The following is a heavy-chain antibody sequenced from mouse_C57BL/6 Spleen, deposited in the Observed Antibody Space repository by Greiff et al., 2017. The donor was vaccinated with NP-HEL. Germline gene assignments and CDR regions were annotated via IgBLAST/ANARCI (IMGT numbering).Heavy chain of an antibody. D-gene: IGHD2-3*01. J-gene: IGHJ1*03. CDR1: GYTFTSYW. V-gene: IGHV1-59*01. CDR2: IDPSDSYT. CDR3: ARSGDGHYWYFDV. Sequence: VQLQQPGAELVRPGTSVKLSCKASGYTFTSYWMHWVKQRPGQGLEWIGVIDPSDSYTNYNQKFKGKATLTVDTSSSTAYMQLSSLTSEDSAVYYCARSGDGHYWYFDVWGTGTTVTVSS.